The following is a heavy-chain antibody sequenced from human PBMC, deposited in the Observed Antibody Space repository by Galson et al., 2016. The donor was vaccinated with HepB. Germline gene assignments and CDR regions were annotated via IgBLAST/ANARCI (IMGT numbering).Heavy chain of an antibody. J-gene: IGHJ4*02. CDR1: GFTFSSYG. Sequence: SLRLSCAASGFTFSSYGMHWVRQAPGKGLEWVAAIWYDGSYRHHADSVKGRFSIFRNNSRNMLYLQMNSRRPEDTGLYYCARGDEDWLMVDWGQGNLVTVSS. V-gene: IGHV3-33*08. CDR2: IWYDGSYR. CDR3: ARGDEDWLMVD. D-gene: IGHD3-9*01.